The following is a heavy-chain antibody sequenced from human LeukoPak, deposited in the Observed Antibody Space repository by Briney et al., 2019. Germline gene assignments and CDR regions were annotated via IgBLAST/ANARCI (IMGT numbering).Heavy chain of an antibody. CDR2: IKQDGSEK. V-gene: IGHV3-7*01. D-gene: IGHD3-10*01. J-gene: IGHJ6*02. CDR3: AREVLGSGSLMDV. CDR1: GFTFSSFW. Sequence: PGGSLRLSCAASGFTFSSFWMSWVRQAPGKGLEWVANIKQDGSEKYYVDSVKGRFTISRDNAKNSLYLQMNSLRAEDTAVYYCAREVLGSGSLMDVWGQGTTVTVSS.